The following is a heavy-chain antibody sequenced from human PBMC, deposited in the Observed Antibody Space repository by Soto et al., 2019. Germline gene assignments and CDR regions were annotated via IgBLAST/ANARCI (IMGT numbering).Heavy chain of an antibody. CDR3: ARDGGHFDVDF. CDR1: GFTFSAYG. J-gene: IGHJ4*02. Sequence: QVQLEESGGGVVQPGRSLRLSCAASGFTFSAYGMHRVRQAPGKGLEWLAFIWSDGSNQKYADSVRGRLTISRDSSKNTLYLQMTSLRAEDSAVYYCARDGGHFDVDFWGQGTLVTVSS. CDR2: IWSDGSNQ. V-gene: IGHV3-33*01.